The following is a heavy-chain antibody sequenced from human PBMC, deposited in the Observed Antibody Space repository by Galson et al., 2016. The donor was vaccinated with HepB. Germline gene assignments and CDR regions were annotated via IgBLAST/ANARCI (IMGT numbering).Heavy chain of an antibody. CDR2: IYPGVSDT. CDR3: ARGGGIVTTTGFDY. J-gene: IGHJ4*02. D-gene: IGHD3-16*01. V-gene: IGHV5-51*01. CDR1: GSSFTNYW. Sequence: QSGAEVTKPGESLKISCKGSGSSFTNYWIGWVRQMPGKGLEWMGIIYPGVSDTRYSPSFQGQVTISADKSIGTAFLQWSSLQASDTAMYYCARGGGIVTTTGFDYWGQGTLLTVSS.